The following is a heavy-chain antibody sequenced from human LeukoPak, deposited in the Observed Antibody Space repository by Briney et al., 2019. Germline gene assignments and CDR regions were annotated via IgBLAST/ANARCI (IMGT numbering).Heavy chain of an antibody. CDR1: GGSISSSSYY. CDR3: ARHGYSYGN. D-gene: IGHD5-18*01. J-gene: IGHJ4*02. V-gene: IGHV4-39*01. CDR2: IYYSGST. Sequence: PSETLSLTCTVSGGSISSSSYYWGWIRQPPGKGLGWIGSIYYSGSTYYNPSLKSRVTISVDTSKNQFSLKLSSVTAADTAVYYCARHGYSYGNWGQGTLVTVSS.